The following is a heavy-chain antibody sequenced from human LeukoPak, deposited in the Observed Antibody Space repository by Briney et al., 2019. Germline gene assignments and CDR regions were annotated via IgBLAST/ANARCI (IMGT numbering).Heavy chain of an antibody. Sequence: PGGSLRLSCAASGFTFSSYSMNWVRQAPGKGLEWVSSISSSSSYIYYADSVKGRFTISRDNAKNSLYLQMNSLRAEDTAVYYCAREDAGTYDSSGPFDYWGQGTLVTVSS. CDR2: ISSSSSYI. CDR3: AREDAGTYDSSGPFDY. V-gene: IGHV3-21*01. J-gene: IGHJ4*02. CDR1: GFTFSSYS. D-gene: IGHD3-22*01.